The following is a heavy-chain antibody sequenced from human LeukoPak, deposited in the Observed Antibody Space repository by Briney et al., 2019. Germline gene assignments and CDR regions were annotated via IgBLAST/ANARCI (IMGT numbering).Heavy chain of an antibody. CDR1: GFTFSSYA. J-gene: IGHJ4*02. CDR3: ARELFPSMVGGSYLPSDY. V-gene: IGHV3-30-3*01. D-gene: IGHD1-26*01. Sequence: GRSLRLSCAASGFTFSSYAMHWVRQAPGKGLEWVAVISYDGSNKYYADSVKGRFTISRDNPKNTLYLQMNSLRAEDTAVYYCARELFPSMVGGSYLPSDYWGQGTLVTVSS. CDR2: ISYDGSNK.